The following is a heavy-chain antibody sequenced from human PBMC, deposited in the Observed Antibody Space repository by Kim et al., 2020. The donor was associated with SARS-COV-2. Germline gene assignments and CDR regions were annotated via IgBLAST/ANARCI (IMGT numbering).Heavy chain of an antibody. CDR3: ARTLITMVRGVDAFDI. Sequence: SVKGRFTISRDNSKNTLYLQMNSLRAEDTAVYYCARTLITMVRGVDAFDIWGQGTMVTVSS. D-gene: IGHD3-10*01. J-gene: IGHJ3*02. V-gene: IGHV3-30*01.